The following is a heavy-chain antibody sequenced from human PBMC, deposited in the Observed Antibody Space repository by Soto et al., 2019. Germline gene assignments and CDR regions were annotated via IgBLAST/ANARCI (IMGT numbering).Heavy chain of an antibody. J-gene: IGHJ4*02. CDR2: ISYSGNT. CDR1: GDSISPFS. Sequence: PSETLSLTCTVSGDSISPFSWSWVRQSPGKGLEWLGYISYSGNTNYNPSLKSRVTISVDTSKNPFSLKLSSVTAADTAVYFCATSDGKDWYSFWGQGTQVTGS. D-gene: IGHD6-13*01. CDR3: ATSDGKDWYSF. V-gene: IGHV4-59*01.